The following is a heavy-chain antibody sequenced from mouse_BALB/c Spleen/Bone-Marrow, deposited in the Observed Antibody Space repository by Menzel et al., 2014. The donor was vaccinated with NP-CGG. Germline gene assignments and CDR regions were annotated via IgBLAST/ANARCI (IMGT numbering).Heavy chain of an antibody. CDR3: TRDGKGNYDYAMDY. V-gene: IGHV5-6-4*01. CDR2: ISSGGSYT. Sequence: VQLVESGGGLVKPGGSLKLSCAASGFTFSSYTMSWVRQTPEKRLEWVATISSGGSYTCYPDSVKGRFTISRDNAKNTLYLQMSSLKSEDTAMYYCTRDGKGNYDYAMDYWGQGTSVTVSS. D-gene: IGHD2-1*01. CDR1: GFTFSSYT. J-gene: IGHJ4*01.